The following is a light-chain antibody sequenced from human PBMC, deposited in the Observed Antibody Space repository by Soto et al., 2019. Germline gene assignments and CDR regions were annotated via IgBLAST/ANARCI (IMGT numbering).Light chain of an antibody. Sequence: EIVLTQYPGTLALSPGERANLSCRASQSVSSNYLTWYQQKRGQAPRLLIHGASRRATGIPDRFSGSGSGTDVTLTISRLEPEDFAVYYCQQYGSSPFTFGPGTKVGIK. CDR1: QSVSSNY. V-gene: IGKV3-20*01. CDR3: QQYGSSPFT. CDR2: GAS. J-gene: IGKJ3*01.